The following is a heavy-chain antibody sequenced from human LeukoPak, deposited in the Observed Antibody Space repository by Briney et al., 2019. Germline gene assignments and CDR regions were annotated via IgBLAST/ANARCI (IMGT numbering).Heavy chain of an antibody. CDR1: GFTFSSFW. Sequence: GGSLRLSCAASGFTFSSFWIHWVRQVPGKGLVWVSRINSDGFSTSYADSVKGRFTISRDNAKNTLYLQMNSLGAEDTAVYYCARGTSGGYFDYWGQGTLVTVSS. J-gene: IGHJ4*02. V-gene: IGHV3-74*01. D-gene: IGHD1-26*01. CDR3: ARGTSGGYFDY. CDR2: INSDGFST.